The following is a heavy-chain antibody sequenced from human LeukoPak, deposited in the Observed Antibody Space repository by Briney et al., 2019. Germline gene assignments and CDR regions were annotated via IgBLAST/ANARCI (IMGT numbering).Heavy chain of an antibody. Sequence: NPSETLSLTCAVYGGSFSGYYWSWIRQPPGKGLEWIGEINHSGSTNYNPSLKSRVTISVDTSKNQFSLKLSSVTAADTAVYYCARRARKVPAARVVNWFDPWGQGTLVTVSS. CDR2: INHSGST. V-gene: IGHV4-34*01. CDR1: GGSFSGYY. J-gene: IGHJ5*02. D-gene: IGHD2-2*01. CDR3: ARRARKVPAARVVNWFDP.